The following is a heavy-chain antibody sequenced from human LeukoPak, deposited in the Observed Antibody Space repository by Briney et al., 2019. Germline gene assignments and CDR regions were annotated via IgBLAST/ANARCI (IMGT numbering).Heavy chain of an antibody. J-gene: IGHJ2*01. Sequence: GGSLRLSCAASGFTFSSYSMNWVRQAPGKGLEWVANIKQDGSEKYYVDSVKGRFTISRDNAKNSLYLQMNSLRAEDTAVYYCARDALAVADWYFDLWGRGTLVTVSS. CDR1: GFTFSSYS. CDR3: ARDALAVADWYFDL. V-gene: IGHV3-7*01. CDR2: IKQDGSEK. D-gene: IGHD6-19*01.